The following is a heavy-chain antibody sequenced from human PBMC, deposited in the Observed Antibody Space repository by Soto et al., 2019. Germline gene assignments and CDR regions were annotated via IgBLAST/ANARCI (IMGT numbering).Heavy chain of an antibody. D-gene: IGHD6-13*01. V-gene: IGHV3-33*01. CDR1: GFTFSSYG. CDR2: IWYDGSNK. CDR3: ASDQQQLVRFRFDY. Sequence: PGGSLRLSCASSGFTFSSYGMHWVRQAPGKGLEWVAVIWYDGSNKYYADSVKGRFTISRDNSKNTLYLQMNSLRAEDTAVYYCASDQQQLVRFRFDYWGQGTLVTVSS. J-gene: IGHJ4*02.